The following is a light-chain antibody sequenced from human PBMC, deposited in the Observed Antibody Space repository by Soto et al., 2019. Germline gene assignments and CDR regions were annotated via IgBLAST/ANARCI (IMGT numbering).Light chain of an antibody. V-gene: IGKV1-13*02. J-gene: IGKJ5*01. Sequence: AIQLTQSPSSLSASVGDRVTITCRASQDVRGALAWYQQKPGQAPKILIYDVSRLESGVPSRFSRSSSGTAFTLTISSLQPIDFASYYCQQFNSYPITFGQGTRLEIK. CDR2: DVS. CDR3: QQFNSYPIT. CDR1: QDVRGA.